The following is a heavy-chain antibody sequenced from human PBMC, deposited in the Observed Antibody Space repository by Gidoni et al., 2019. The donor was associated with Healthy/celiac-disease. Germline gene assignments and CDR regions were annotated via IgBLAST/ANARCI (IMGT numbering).Heavy chain of an antibody. CDR1: GGTFSSYA. CDR3: ARGPRNSYGYFGWFDP. D-gene: IGHD5-18*01. J-gene: IGHJ5*02. CDR2: IIPIFGTA. Sequence: QVQLVQSAAELKQPGYSVQVSCKSSGGTFSSYAISWVRQAPGQGLEWMGGIIPIFGTANYAQKFQGRVTMTADESTSTAYMELSSLRFEDTAVYYCARGPRNSYGYFGWFDPWGQGTLVTVSS. V-gene: IGHV1-69*01.